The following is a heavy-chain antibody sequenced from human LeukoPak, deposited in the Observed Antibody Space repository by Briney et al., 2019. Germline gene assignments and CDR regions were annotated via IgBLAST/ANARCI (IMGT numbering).Heavy chain of an antibody. CDR3: ARGVVDTDSDGFDI. CDR2: ISGYNGNT. V-gene: IGHV1-18*01. J-gene: IGHJ3*02. Sequence: GASVKVSCKASGYTFTSYGISWVRQAPGQGLEWMGWISGYNGNTNYAQKLRGRVTMTTDTSTSTAYMELRSLRSDDTAVYYCARGVVDTDSDGFDIWGQGTMVTVSS. D-gene: IGHD5-18*01. CDR1: GYTFTSYG.